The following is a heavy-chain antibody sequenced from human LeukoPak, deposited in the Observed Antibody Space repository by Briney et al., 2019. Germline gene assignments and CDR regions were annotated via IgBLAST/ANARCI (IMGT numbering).Heavy chain of an antibody. D-gene: IGHD1-26*01. V-gene: IGHV3-30*18. Sequence: PGGSLRLSCAASGFTFSSYGMHWVRQAPSKGLEWVAVISYDGSNKYYADSVKGRFTISRDNYKNTLYLQMNSLRAEDTAVYYCAKGEHQPTLSFDYWGQGTLVTVSS. CDR1: GFTFSSYG. CDR3: AKGEHQPTLSFDY. CDR2: ISYDGSNK. J-gene: IGHJ4*02.